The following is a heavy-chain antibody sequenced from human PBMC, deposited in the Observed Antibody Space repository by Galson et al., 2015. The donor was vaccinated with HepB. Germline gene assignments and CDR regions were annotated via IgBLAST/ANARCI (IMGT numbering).Heavy chain of an antibody. CDR3: AKGRYSGSWDAFDI. D-gene: IGHD1-26*01. J-gene: IGHJ3*02. Sequence: SLRLSCAASGFTFSSYGMHWVRQAPGKGLEWVAVISYDGSNKYYADSVKGRFTISRDNSKNTLYLQMNSLRAEDTAVYYCAKGRYSGSWDAFDIWGQGTMVTVSS. CDR1: GFTFSSYG. CDR2: ISYDGSNK. V-gene: IGHV3-30*18.